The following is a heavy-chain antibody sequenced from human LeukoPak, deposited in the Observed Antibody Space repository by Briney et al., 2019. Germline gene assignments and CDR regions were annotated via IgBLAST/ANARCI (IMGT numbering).Heavy chain of an antibody. CDR2: INPNSGGT. J-gene: IGHJ3*02. V-gene: IGHV1-2*06. Sequence: ASVKVSCKASGYTFTGYYMHWVRQAPGQGLEWMGRINPNSGGTNYAQKFQGRVTMTRDTSISTAYMELSRLRSDDTAVYYCARVLVSSSWSNDAFDIWGQGTMGTVSS. CDR3: ARVLVSSSWSNDAFDI. CDR1: GYTFTGYY. D-gene: IGHD6-13*01.